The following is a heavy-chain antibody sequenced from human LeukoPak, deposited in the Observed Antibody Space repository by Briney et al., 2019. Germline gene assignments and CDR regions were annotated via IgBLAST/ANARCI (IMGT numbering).Heavy chain of an antibody. V-gene: IGHV1-46*01. CDR3: ARPTVHCSSTSCYDLDY. J-gene: IGHJ4*02. Sequence: VASVKVSCKASGYTFTSYYMHWVRQAPGQGLEWMGIINPSGGSTSYAQKFQGRVTMTRDTSTSTVYMELSSLRSEDTAVYYCARPTVHCSSTSCYDLDYWGQGTLVTVSS. CDR2: INPSGGST. CDR1: GYTFTSYY. D-gene: IGHD2-2*01.